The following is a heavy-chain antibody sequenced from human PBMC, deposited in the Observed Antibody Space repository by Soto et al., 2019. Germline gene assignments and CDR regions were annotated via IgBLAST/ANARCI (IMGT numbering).Heavy chain of an antibody. V-gene: IGHV1-69*02. CDR1: GGTVSSYT. CDR3: ATTMNVGVYGDYALGY. J-gene: IGHJ4*02. D-gene: IGHD4-17*01. CDR2: FIPILDFA. Sequence: QVQLVQSGAEVKKPGTSVKVSCKASGGTVSSYTFSWVRQAPGQGLEWMGRFIPILDFAIYAQKFQGRVTIPADKSTSTAYMELNSLRSEDTAVYYCATTMNVGVYGDYALGYWGQGTLVAVSS.